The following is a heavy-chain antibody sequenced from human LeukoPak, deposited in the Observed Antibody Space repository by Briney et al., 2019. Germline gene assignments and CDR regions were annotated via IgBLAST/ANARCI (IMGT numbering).Heavy chain of an antibody. Sequence: NPSQTLSLTCTVSGGSISSGGYYWSWIRQPPGKGLEWIGYIYHSGSTYYNPSLKSRVTISVDRSKNQFSLKLSSVTAADTAVYYCARVDCSGGSCSEFDYWGQGTLVTVSS. J-gene: IGHJ4*02. CDR1: GGSISSGGYY. V-gene: IGHV4-30-2*01. CDR3: ARVDCSGGSCSEFDY. D-gene: IGHD2-15*01. CDR2: IYHSGST.